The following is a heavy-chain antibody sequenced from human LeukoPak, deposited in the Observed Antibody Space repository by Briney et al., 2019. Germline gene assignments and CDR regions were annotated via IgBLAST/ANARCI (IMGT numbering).Heavy chain of an antibody. CDR1: GGSITSGNYF. J-gene: IGHJ3*02. CDR3: ARAYDSSGYLRAFDI. Sequence: SETLSLTCTVSGGSITSGNYFWTWIRQPAGKGLEWIGRIYSSGSTTYNPSLKSRVTISLDRSRNQFSLILSSVTAADTAVYYCARAYDSSGYLRAFDIWGQGTMVTVSS. CDR2: IYSSGST. V-gene: IGHV4-61*02. D-gene: IGHD3-22*01.